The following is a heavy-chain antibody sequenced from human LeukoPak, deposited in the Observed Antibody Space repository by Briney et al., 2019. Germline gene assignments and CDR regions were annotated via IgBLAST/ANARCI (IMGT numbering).Heavy chain of an antibody. Sequence: PETLSLTCAVHGGSFSGYYWSWIRQPPGKGLEWIGEINHSGSTNYNPSLKSRVTISVDTSKNQFSLKLSSVTAADTAVYYCARGRMVAATYFDYWGQGTLVTVSS. J-gene: IGHJ4*02. CDR1: GGSFSGYY. CDR3: ARGRMVAATYFDY. CDR2: INHSGST. V-gene: IGHV4-34*01. D-gene: IGHD2-15*01.